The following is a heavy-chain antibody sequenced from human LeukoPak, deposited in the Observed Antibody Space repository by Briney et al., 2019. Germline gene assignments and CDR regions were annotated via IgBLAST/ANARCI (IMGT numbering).Heavy chain of an antibody. D-gene: IGHD3-9*01. J-gene: IGHJ6*02. CDR3: ARVISGILTGYSLDV. CDR2: INPNSGGT. V-gene: IGHV1-2*02. CDR1: GYTFTGYY. Sequence: ASVKVSCKASGYTFTGYYMHWVRQAPGQGLEWMGWINPNSGGTNYPQKFQGRVTMTRDTSISTAYMELSRLRSDDTAVYYCARVISGILTGYSLDVWGQGTTVTVSS.